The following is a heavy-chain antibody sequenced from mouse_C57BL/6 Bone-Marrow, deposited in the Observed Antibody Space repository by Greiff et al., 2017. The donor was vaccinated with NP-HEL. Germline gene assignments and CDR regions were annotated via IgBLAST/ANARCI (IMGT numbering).Heavy chain of an antibody. J-gene: IGHJ2*01. CDR3: ARAGPYYLDY. CDR2: IYPRSGNT. Sequence: VQLQQSGAELARPGASVKLSCTASGYTFTSYGISWVKQRPGQGLEWIGEIYPRSGNTYYNEKFKGKATLTADKSSSTAYMELRSLTSEDSAVYFCARAGPYYLDYWGQGTTLTVSS. CDR1: GYTFTSYG. V-gene: IGHV1-81*01.